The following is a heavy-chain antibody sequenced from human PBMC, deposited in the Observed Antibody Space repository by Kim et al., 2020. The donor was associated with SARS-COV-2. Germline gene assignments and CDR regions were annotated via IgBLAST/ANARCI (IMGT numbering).Heavy chain of an antibody. J-gene: IGHJ4*02. Sequence: SETLSLTCTVSGGSISSGGYYWSWIRQHPGKGLEWIGYIYYSGSTYYNPSLKSRVTISVDTSKNQFSLKLSSVTAADTAVYYCASLGYEGDSYWGQGTLVTVSS. CDR1: GGSISSGGYY. CDR3: ASLGYEGDSY. D-gene: IGHD5-12*01. CDR2: IYYSGST. V-gene: IGHV4-31*03.